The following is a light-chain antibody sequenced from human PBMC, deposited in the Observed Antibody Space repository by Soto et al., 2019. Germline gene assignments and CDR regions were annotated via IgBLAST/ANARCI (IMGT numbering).Light chain of an antibody. CDR3: QLYGSSPT. CDR1: QSVNSKY. Sequence: EIVMTQSPATLSVSPGERATLSCRASQSVNSKYLAWFQQKPGQSPRLLMYDVSTRATGFPDRFSGSGSGTDFTLTISRLEPEDFAVYFCQLYGSSPTFGGGTKVDIK. V-gene: IGKV3-20*01. J-gene: IGKJ4*01. CDR2: DVS.